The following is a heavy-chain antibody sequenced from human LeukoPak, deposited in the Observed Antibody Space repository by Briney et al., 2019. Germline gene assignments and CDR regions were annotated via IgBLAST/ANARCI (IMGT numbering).Heavy chain of an antibody. J-gene: IGHJ6*02. CDR2: ISAYNGNT. CDR3: ASSIAVAARDYYYYYGMDV. V-gene: IGHV1-18*01. CDR1: RYTLTRYG. Sequence: GASVKVSYKASRYTLTRYGISWVRQAPGQGLDGMGLISAYNGNTNYAQKLQGRVTMTKDTSTSPAYMELRSMRSDDTAVYYCASSIAVAARDYYYYYGMDVWGQGTTVTVSS. D-gene: IGHD6-19*01.